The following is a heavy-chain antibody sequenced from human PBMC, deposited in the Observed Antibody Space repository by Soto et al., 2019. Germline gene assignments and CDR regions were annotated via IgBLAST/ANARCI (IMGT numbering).Heavy chain of an antibody. CDR1: GGTFSSYA. CDR3: ARIPNYYDSSGHPD. CDR2: IIPIFGTA. V-gene: IGHV1-69*06. Sequence: GASVKVSCKASGGTFSSYAISWVRQAPGQGLEWMGGIIPIFGTANYAQKFQGRVTITADKSTSTAYMEPSSLRSEDTAVYYCARIPNYYDSSGHPDWGQGTLVTVSS. J-gene: IGHJ4*02. D-gene: IGHD3-22*01.